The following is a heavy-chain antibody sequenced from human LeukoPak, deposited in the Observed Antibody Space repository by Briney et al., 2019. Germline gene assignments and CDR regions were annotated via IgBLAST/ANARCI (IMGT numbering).Heavy chain of an antibody. CDR3: TRDTDYGSATNYFDS. CDR2: ISWEGDTT. D-gene: IGHD3-10*01. V-gene: IGHV3-43*01. Sequence: GGSLRLSCAASGFTFDDYAMHWVRQAPGKGLKWVALISWEGDTTYYADSVRGRFTISRDNSKNSLYLQMNSLRTEDTAFYYCTRDTDYGSATNYFDSWGQGTLVSVSS. J-gene: IGHJ4*02. CDR1: GFTFDDYA.